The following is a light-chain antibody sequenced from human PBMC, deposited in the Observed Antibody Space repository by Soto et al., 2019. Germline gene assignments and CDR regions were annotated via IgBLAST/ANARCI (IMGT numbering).Light chain of an antibody. CDR3: SSYAGRITLV. CDR1: RSDVGGYNL. V-gene: IGLV2-23*01. Sequence: QSGLTQPASVSGSPGQSITMSCTGSRSDVGGYNLVSWYQQHPGKAPKLLISDDNKRPSGVSDRFSGPKSGNTASLTISGLQAEDEGDYYCSSYAGRITLVFGGGTKLTVL. J-gene: IGLJ2*01. CDR2: DDN.